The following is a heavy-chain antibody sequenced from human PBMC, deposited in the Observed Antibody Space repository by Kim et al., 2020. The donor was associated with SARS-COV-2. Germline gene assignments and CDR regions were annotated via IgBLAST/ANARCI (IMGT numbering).Heavy chain of an antibody. V-gene: IGHV3-15*01. CDR1: GFTFSNAW. Sequence: GGSLRLSCAASGFTFSNAWMSWVRQAPGKGLEWVGRIKSKTDGGTTDYAAPVKGRFTISRDDSKNTLYLKMNSLKTEDTAVYYCTTDPMIVVVIWSYWGQATLVTVSS. D-gene: IGHD3-22*01. CDR2: IKSKTDGGTT. J-gene: IGHJ4*02. CDR3: TTDPMIVVVIWSY.